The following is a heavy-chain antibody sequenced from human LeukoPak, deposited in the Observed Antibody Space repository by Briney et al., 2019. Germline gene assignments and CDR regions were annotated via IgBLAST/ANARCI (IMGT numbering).Heavy chain of an antibody. D-gene: IGHD3-22*01. CDR3: ARQTGRTYYDSSGYMRAADYYFDY. CDR1: GYTFTGYY. J-gene: IGHJ4*02. CDR2: INAGNGNT. Sequence: GASVKVSCKASGYTFTGYYMHWVRQAPGQRLEWMGWINAGNGNTKYSQEFQGRVTITRDTSASTAYMELSSLRSEDMAVYYCARQTGRTYYDSSGYMRAADYYFDYWGQGTLVTVSS. V-gene: IGHV1-3*03.